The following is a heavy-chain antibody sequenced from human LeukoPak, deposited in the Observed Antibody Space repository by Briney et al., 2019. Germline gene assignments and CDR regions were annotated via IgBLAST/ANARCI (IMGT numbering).Heavy chain of an antibody. J-gene: IGHJ6*02. V-gene: IGHV1-2*02. Sequence: ALVKVSCKASGYTFTGYYIHWVRQAPGQGLEWMGWINPNSGGTKYAQKFQGRVTMTRDTSISTAYMELSRLRSDATAVYDCARGPNSSLDVWGQGTSVTVSS. CDR3: ARGPNSSLDV. D-gene: IGHD6-19*01. CDR2: INPNSGGT. CDR1: GYTFTGYY.